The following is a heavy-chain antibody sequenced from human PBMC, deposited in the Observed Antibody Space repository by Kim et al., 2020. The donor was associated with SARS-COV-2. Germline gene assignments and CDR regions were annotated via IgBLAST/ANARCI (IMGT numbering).Heavy chain of an antibody. V-gene: IGHV3-23*01. J-gene: IGHJ6*03. D-gene: IGHD2-2*01. CDR2: ISGSGGST. Sequence: GGSLRLSCAASGFTFSSYAMSWVRQAPGKGLEWVSAISGSGGSTYYADSVKGRFTISRDNSKNTLYLQMNSLRAEDTAVYYCAGPAATSNYYYYYYMDVWGKGTTVTVSS. CDR3: AGPAATSNYYYYYYMDV. CDR1: GFTFSSYA.